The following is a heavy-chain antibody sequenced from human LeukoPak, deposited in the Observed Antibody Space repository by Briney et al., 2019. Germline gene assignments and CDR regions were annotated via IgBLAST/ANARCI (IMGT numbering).Heavy chain of an antibody. Sequence: GRSLRLSCAASTFTFSNAWMSWVRQAPGKGLEWVGRIKSKSDGGTTDYAAPVKGRFTISRDDSKTTLYLQMNSLKTEDTAVYYCTTAPRGYCSGGSCSYAFDIWGQGTMVTVSS. CDR3: TTAPRGYCSGGSCSYAFDI. V-gene: IGHV3-15*01. CDR1: TFTFSNAW. J-gene: IGHJ3*02. D-gene: IGHD2-15*01. CDR2: IKSKSDGGTT.